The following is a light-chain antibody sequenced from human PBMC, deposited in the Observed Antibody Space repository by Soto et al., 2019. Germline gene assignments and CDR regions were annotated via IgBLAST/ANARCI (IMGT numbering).Light chain of an antibody. J-gene: IGKJ4*02. V-gene: IGKV1-39*01. CDR3: QQGYSTPLT. Sequence: DIQMPQSPSSLSASVGDRVTITCRASQSISSYLNWYQQKPGKAPKLLSYAASSLQSGVPIRFSVSGSGTDFTLTIISFQPEDFATDYCQQGYSTPLTVGGRTEVEIK. CDR1: QSISSY. CDR2: AAS.